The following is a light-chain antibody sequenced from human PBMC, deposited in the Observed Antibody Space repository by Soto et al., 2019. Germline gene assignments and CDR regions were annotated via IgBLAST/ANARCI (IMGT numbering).Light chain of an antibody. V-gene: IGKV3-20*01. CDR1: QSVSSSY. J-gene: IGKJ1*01. CDR2: GAS. CDR3: QQYGSSPLT. Sequence: EIVLTQSPGTLSLSPGERATLSCRASQSVSSSYLAWYQQKPGQAPRLLIYGASSRATGIPDRFIGSGSGTDFTVTISRLEPEDFAVYYCQQYGSSPLTFGQGTKVEIK.